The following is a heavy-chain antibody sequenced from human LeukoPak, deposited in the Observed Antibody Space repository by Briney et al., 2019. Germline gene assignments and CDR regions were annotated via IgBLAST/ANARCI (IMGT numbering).Heavy chain of an antibody. J-gene: IGHJ4*02. Sequence: ASVKVSCTASGYTFTSFDFNWVRQATGQGLEWMGWMKSNNGHTGYAQKFQGRVTMTRDTSISTAYMELSSLTFEDTAVYYCARGPPNWGMVGYWGQGTLVTVSS. V-gene: IGHV1-8*01. D-gene: IGHD7-27*01. CDR3: ARGPPNWGMVGY. CDR1: GYTFTSFD. CDR2: MKSNNGHT.